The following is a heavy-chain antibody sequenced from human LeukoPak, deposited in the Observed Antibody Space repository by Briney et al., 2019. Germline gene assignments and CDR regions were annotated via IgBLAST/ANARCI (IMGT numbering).Heavy chain of an antibody. Sequence: PGGSLRLSCAASGFTFSSYGMHWVRQAPGKGLEWVAVISYDGSNKYYADSVKGRFTISRDNSKNTLYLQMNSLRAEDTAVYYCAKSHLPYSSGYYFDYWGQGTLVTVSS. CDR3: AKSHLPYSSGYYFDY. CDR1: GFTFSSYG. V-gene: IGHV3-30*18. J-gene: IGHJ4*02. CDR2: ISYDGSNK. D-gene: IGHD6-19*01.